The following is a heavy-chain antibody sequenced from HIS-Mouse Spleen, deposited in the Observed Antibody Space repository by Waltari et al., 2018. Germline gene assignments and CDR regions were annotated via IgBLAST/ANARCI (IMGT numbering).Heavy chain of an antibody. Sequence: QVQLVESGGGVVQPGRSLRLPLAASRFTLRSDGMAWVRQASGKGLEWVEVISYEGSNKYYADSVKGRFTISRDNSKNTLYLQMNSLRAEDTAVYYCAKASSGWLDYWGQGTLVTVSS. CDR3: AKASSGWLDY. V-gene: IGHV3-30*18. J-gene: IGHJ4*02. CDR2: ISYEGSNK. D-gene: IGHD6-19*01. CDR1: RFTLRSDG.